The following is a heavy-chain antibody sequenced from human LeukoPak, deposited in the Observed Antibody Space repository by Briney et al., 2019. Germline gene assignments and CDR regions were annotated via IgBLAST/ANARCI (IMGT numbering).Heavy chain of an antibody. Sequence: SETLSLTCTVSGGSISSSSYYWGWIRQPPGKGLEWIGSIYCSGSTYYNPSLKSRVTISVDTSKNQFSLKLSSVTAADTAVYYCARDLYTYYDFWSGYYYLGWFDPWGQGTLVTVSS. CDR3: ARDLYTYYDFWSGYYYLGWFDP. J-gene: IGHJ5*02. V-gene: IGHV4-39*07. CDR2: IYCSGST. D-gene: IGHD3-3*01. CDR1: GGSISSSSYY.